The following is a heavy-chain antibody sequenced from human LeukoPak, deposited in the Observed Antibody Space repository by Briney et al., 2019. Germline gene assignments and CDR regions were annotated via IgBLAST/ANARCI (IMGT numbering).Heavy chain of an antibody. CDR3: AREYYYGSGSYYY. J-gene: IGHJ4*02. CDR1: GFTFSSYS. D-gene: IGHD3-10*01. V-gene: IGHV3-21*01. CDR2: ISSSSSYI. Sequence: PGGSLRLSCAASGFTFSSYSMNWVRQAPGKGLEWVSSISSSSSYINYADSVKGRLTISRDNAKNSLYLQMNSLRAEDTAVYYCAREYYYGSGSYYYWGQGTLVTVSS.